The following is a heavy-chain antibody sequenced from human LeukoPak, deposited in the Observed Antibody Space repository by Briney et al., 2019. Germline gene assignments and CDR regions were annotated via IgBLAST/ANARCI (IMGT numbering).Heavy chain of an antibody. CDR3: SADVPEAGKGEFDY. CDR2: IKSGGTT. V-gene: IGHV3-15*01. J-gene: IGHJ4*02. CDR1: GFTFSSYG. D-gene: IGHD6-13*01. Sequence: GGSLRLSCAASGFTFSSYGMSWVRQAPGKGLEWVGHIKSGGTTDYAAPVEGRFTISRDDSQNMLYLHMNTLKTEDTAVYHCSADVPEAGKGEFDYWGQGTLVTVSS.